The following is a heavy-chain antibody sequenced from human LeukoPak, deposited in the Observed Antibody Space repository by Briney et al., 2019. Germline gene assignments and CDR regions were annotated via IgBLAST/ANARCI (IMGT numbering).Heavy chain of an antibody. CDR2: ISASGGGT. Sequence: GGSLRLSCAASGFTFSSYAMNWVRQAPGKGPEWVAGISASGGGTKYADSVKGRFIISRDNSKNTLYLQMNSLRAEDTAVYYCAKGPFLEWILSYFDYWGQGTLVTVSS. D-gene: IGHD3-3*02. V-gene: IGHV3-23*01. CDR1: GFTFSSYA. CDR3: AKGPFLEWILSYFDY. J-gene: IGHJ4*02.